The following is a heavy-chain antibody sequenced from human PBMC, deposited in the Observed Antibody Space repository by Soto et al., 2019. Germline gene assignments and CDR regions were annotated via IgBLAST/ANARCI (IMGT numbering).Heavy chain of an antibody. CDR1: GGSISSFNYF. V-gene: IGHV4-39*01. J-gene: IGHJ5*02. D-gene: IGHD2-15*01. CDR3: ARGGGSTFDWCDP. Sequence: QLQLQESGPGLVKPSETLSLTCTVSGGSISSFNYFWGWIRQPPGKGLEWIGSLYYSGNTYYNPSLPPRVTIPLHTPKKQCTLTLRSVTAADTAVDYCARGGGSTFDWCDPWGHRTLVTVSP. CDR2: LYYSGNT.